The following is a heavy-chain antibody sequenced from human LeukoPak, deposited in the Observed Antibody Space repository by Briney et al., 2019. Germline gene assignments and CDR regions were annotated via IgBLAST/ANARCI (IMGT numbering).Heavy chain of an antibody. D-gene: IGHD1-26*01. CDR2: IYSGGIT. Sequence: PGGSLRLSCAASGFTVSSSYMSWVRQAPGRGLEWVSVIYSGGITYYADSVKGRFTIPRDNSKNTLYLQTNSLRAEDTAVYYCARDLGGGTYYVGSDNWGQGTLVTVSS. J-gene: IGHJ4*02. V-gene: IGHV3-66*01. CDR1: GFTVSSSY. CDR3: ARDLGGGTYYVGSDN.